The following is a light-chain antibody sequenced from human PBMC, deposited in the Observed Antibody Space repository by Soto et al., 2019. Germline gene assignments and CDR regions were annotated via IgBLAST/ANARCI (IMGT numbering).Light chain of an antibody. V-gene: IGLV7-46*01. Sequence: QAVVTQEPSLTVSPGGTVTLTCRSSTGAVTNGHYPYWFQQKPGQAPRTLIYDTTNRHSWTPARFSGSLLGGKAALTLSGAQREDEAESYCLLSYNGPYVCGTGTQVTV. CDR3: LLSYNGPYV. CDR1: TGAVTNGHY. J-gene: IGLJ1*01. CDR2: DTT.